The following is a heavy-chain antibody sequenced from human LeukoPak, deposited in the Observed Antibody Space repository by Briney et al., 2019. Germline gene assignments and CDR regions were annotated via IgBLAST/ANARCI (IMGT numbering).Heavy chain of an antibody. Sequence: GGSLRLSCAASGFTLSSYWMHWVRQAPGKGLVWVSRINSDGSSTSYADSVKGRFTIFRDNAKNTLYLQMNSLRAEDTAVYYCARVSSLAIFYGMDVWGKGTTVTVSS. V-gene: IGHV3-74*01. CDR1: GFTLSSYW. CDR3: ARVSSLAIFYGMDV. CDR2: INSDGSST. D-gene: IGHD2-2*01. J-gene: IGHJ6*04.